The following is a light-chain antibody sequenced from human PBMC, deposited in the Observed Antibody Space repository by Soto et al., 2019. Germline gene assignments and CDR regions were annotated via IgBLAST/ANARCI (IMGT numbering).Light chain of an antibody. V-gene: IGKV3-11*01. CDR2: DAS. CDR1: QSVSSY. Sequence: EIVLTQSPATLSLSPGERATLSCKASQSVSSYLAWYQQKHGQAPRLLINDASNRAPDIPARFSGSGSGTVFTLTISGLEPEDFAIYSCPHRDTFGEGTKLEIK. J-gene: IGKJ2*01. CDR3: PHRDT.